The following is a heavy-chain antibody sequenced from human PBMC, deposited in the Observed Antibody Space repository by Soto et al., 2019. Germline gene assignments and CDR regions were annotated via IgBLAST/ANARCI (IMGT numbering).Heavy chain of an antibody. CDR2: ISGSGGNT. Sequence: PGGSLRLSCAASGITFTSYAMSWVRQAPGKGLEWVSAISGSGGNTYYADSVKGRFTVSKDNFKNTLYLQMSNLRAEDTAVYFCATTGWGLLAWRDPWGHGTLVTVSS. CDR3: ATTGWGLLAWRDP. J-gene: IGHJ5*02. D-gene: IGHD1-26*01. V-gene: IGHV3-23*01. CDR1: GITFTSYA.